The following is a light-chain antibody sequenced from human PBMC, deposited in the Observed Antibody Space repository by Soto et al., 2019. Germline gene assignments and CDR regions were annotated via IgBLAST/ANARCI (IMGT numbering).Light chain of an antibody. Sequence: DIVLTQSPATLSLSRGERATLSCRASQNIANYVAWYQQRPGQAPRLLIYDASTRPTGIPARFSGSGSGTDFTLTISSLESEGVAVYYCQQRSNWPPYTFGQGTRWIS. CDR2: DAS. CDR3: QQRSNWPPYT. J-gene: IGKJ2*01. CDR1: QNIANY. V-gene: IGKV3-11*01.